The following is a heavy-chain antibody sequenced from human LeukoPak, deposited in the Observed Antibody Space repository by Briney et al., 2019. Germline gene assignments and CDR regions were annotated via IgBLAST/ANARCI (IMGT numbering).Heavy chain of an antibody. CDR1: GFTFSSYA. D-gene: IGHD6-13*01. Sequence: GGSLRLSCAASGFTFSSYAMSWVRQAPGKGLEWVSAISGSGGSTYYADSVKGRFTISRDNSKNTLYLQMNSLRAEDTTVYYCAKDQLLIAAAGYFDYWGQGTLVTVSS. CDR2: ISGSGGST. CDR3: AKDQLLIAAAGYFDY. V-gene: IGHV3-23*01. J-gene: IGHJ4*02.